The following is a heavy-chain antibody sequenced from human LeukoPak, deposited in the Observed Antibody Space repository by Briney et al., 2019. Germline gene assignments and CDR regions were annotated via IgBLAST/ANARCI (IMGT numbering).Heavy chain of an antibody. CDR1: GGSFSGYY. CDR2: IYTTGST. Sequence: SETLSLTCAVYGGSFSGYYWSWIRQPAGKGLEWIGRIYTTGSTNYNPSLKSRLTISVDTSKNQFSLKLRSVTAVDTAVYYCARIKCGGDCRGYYYYYHMDVWGKGTTVTISS. J-gene: IGHJ6*03. D-gene: IGHD2-21*02. CDR3: ARIKCGGDCRGYYYYYHMDV. V-gene: IGHV4-59*10.